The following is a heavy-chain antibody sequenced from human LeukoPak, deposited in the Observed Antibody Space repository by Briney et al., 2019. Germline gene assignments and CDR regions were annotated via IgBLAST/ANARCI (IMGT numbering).Heavy chain of an antibody. CDR1: GYSIRNGDY. J-gene: IGHJ4*02. CDR3: ARNSSSGFFDY. D-gene: IGHD6-6*01. Sequence: SSETLSLTCVVSGYSIRNGDYWGWIRQSPGKGLEWIASMYNSVSIHYNPSLKSRVTILVDTSKNEFSLKMRSVTAADTAVYYCARNSSSGFFDYWGQGTLATVS. V-gene: IGHV4-38-2*01. CDR2: MYNSVSI.